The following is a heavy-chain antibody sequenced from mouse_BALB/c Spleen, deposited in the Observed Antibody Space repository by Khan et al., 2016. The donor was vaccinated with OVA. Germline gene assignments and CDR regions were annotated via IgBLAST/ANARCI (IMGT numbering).Heavy chain of an antibody. J-gene: IGHJ3*01. V-gene: IGHV1-77*01. CDR1: GYTFTDYY. Sequence: QVQLKQSGAQLARPGASVKLSCKASGYTFTDYYINWMRQRTGQGLEWIGEIYPGSDNTYYTEKFKGRATLTVDKSSSTAYMEFSSLTSEDSAVYFCAREWAAWFPYWGQGTLVTVSA. CDR3: AREWAAWFPY. CDR2: IYPGSDNT.